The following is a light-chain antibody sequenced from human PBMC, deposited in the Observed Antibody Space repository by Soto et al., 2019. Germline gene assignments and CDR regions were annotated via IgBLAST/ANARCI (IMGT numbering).Light chain of an antibody. CDR2: KDS. J-gene: IGLJ2*01. Sequence: SYALTQPPSVSVSPGQTARITCSGDALPKQYAYWYQQQPGQAPVLVIYKDSERPSGIPERFSGSSSGTTVTLTISGVQAEDEADYDCQSADSSGTYPVVFGGGTKLTVL. V-gene: IGLV3-25*03. CDR3: QSADSSGTYPVV. CDR1: ALPKQY.